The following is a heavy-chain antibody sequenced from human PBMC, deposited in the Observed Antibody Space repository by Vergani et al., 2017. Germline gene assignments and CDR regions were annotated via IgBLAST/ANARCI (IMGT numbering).Heavy chain of an antibody. J-gene: IGHJ1*01. Sequence: EVQLLQSGGGVIQPGGSVRLSCAASGFTFSACPMTWVRQAPGKGLEWVSAISGSGGSTYYADSVKGRFTISRDNSKNTLYLQMNSLRAEDTAVYYCANGMEGYYDILAGYYGHEQFQHWGQGTLVTVSS. CDR1: GFTFSACP. CDR3: ANGMEGYYDILAGYYGHEQFQH. V-gene: IGHV3-23*01. CDR2: ISGSGGST. D-gene: IGHD3-9*01.